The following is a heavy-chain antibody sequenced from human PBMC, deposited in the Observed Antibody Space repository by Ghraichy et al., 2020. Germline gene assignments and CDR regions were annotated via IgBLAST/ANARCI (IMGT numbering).Heavy chain of an antibody. CDR1: GGSFSGYY. V-gene: IGHV4-34*01. D-gene: IGHD6-13*01. CDR3: ARGSNRIAAAVPNFDP. Sequence: SETLSLTCAVYGGSFSGYYWSWIRQPPGKGLEWIGEINHSGSTNYNPSLKSRVTISVDTSKNQFSLKLSSVTAADTAVYYCARGSNRIAAAVPNFDPGGQGTLATVSS. J-gene: IGHJ5*02. CDR2: INHSGST.